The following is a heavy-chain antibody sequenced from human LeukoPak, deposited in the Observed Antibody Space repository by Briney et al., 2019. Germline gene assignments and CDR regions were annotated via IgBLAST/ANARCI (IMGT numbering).Heavy chain of an antibody. V-gene: IGHV3-23*01. Sequence: PGGSLRLSCAASGFTFSSYAMSWVRQAPGKGLEWVSAISGSGGSTYYADSVKGRFTISRDNSKNTLYLQMNSLRAEDTAVYYCANLLYGSGSFVYFDYWGQGTLVTVSS. CDR2: ISGSGGST. CDR1: GFTFSSYA. D-gene: IGHD3-10*01. CDR3: ANLLYGSGSFVYFDY. J-gene: IGHJ4*02.